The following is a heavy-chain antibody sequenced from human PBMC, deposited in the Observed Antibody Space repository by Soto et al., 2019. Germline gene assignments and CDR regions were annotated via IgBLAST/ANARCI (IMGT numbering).Heavy chain of an antibody. CDR3: AAGWLPRTYFDY. CDR1: GGTFSSYA. Sequence: QVQLVQSGAEVKKPGSSVKVSCKASGGTFSSYAISWVRQAPGQGLEWMGGIIPIFCTANYAHKFQGRVTITADESTSTAYMELSSLRTEDTAVYYCAAGWLPRTYFDYLGQGTLVTVYS. CDR2: IIPIFCTA. J-gene: IGHJ4*02. V-gene: IGHV1-69*01. D-gene: IGHD5-12*01.